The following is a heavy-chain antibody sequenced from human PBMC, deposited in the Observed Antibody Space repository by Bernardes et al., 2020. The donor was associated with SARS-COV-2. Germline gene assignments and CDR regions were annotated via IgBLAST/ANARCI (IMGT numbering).Heavy chain of an antibody. CDR3: ARVIRSSPNVDY. D-gene: IGHD6-6*01. V-gene: IGHV3-74*01. CDR1: GFTFSSYW. CDR2: INSDGSST. J-gene: IGHJ4*02. Sequence: GGSLRLSCAASGFTFSSYWMHWVRQAPGKGLVWVSRINSDGSSTSYADSVKGRFTISRDNAKNTLYLQMNSLRAEDTAVYYCARVIRSSPNVDYWGQGTLVTVSS.